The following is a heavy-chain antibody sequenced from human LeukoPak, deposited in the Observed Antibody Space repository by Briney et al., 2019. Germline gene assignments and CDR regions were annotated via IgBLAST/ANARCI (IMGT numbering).Heavy chain of an antibody. Sequence: GGSLRLSCAVSGFTFGSYSMNWVRQAPGKGLEWVAYISSSSSYIYYADSVKGRFTISRDNAKDSLYLQMNSLRAEDTAVYYCARDRCSSSNCYSFVYWGQGTLVTVSP. J-gene: IGHJ4*02. CDR3: ARDRCSSSNCYSFVY. CDR2: ISSSSSYI. CDR1: GFTFGSYS. D-gene: IGHD2-2*02. V-gene: IGHV3-21*01.